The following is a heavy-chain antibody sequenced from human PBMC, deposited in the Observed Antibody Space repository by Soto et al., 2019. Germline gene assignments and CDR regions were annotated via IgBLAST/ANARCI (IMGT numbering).Heavy chain of an antibody. V-gene: IGHV1-3*01. CDR2: INAGNGNT. J-gene: IGHJ4*02. CDR1: GYTFTSYA. CDR3: ARGPRVEMATIILFDY. D-gene: IGHD5-12*01. Sequence: ASVKVSCKASGYTFTSYAMHWVRQAPGQRLEWMGWINAGNGNTKYSQKFQGRVTITRDTSASTAYMELSSLRSEDTAVYYCARGPRVEMATIILFDYWGQGTLVTVSS.